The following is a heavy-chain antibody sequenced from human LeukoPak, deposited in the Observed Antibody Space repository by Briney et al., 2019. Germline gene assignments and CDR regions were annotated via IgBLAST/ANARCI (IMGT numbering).Heavy chain of an antibody. J-gene: IGHJ4*02. CDR2: IYSDGITT. CDR1: GFTVNSNY. D-gene: IGHD6-25*01. V-gene: IGHV3-66*01. CDR3: ARVFPAGSGLFDY. Sequence: PGGSLRLSRAASGFTVNSNYMSWVRQAPGKGLEWVSFIYSDGITTYYSDSVKGRFSISRDSSKNTLFLQMNSLRAEDTAVYYCARVFPAGSGLFDYWGQGTLVTVSS.